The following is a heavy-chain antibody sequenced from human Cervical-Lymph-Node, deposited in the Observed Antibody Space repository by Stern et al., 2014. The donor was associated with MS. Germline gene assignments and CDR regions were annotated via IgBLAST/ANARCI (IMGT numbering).Heavy chain of an antibody. V-gene: IGHV4-61*02. CDR3: ARTRSSTSPFFDY. Sequence: QLQLQESGPGLVKPSQTLSLTCTVSGGSISIGSYYWTWIRQPAGKGLEWIGRIYTSGSTNYNPSLKSRVTISIDTSKNQFSLQRSSVTAADTAVYYCARTRSSTSPFFDYWGQGALVTVSS. CDR2: IYTSGST. J-gene: IGHJ4*02. CDR1: GGSISIGSYY. D-gene: IGHD2-2*01.